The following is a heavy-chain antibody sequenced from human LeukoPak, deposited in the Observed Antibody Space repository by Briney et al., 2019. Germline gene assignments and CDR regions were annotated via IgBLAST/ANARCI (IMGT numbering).Heavy chain of an antibody. CDR3: AKDINDYYPGY. D-gene: IGHD3-22*01. J-gene: IGHJ4*02. CDR2: ISYDGSNK. CDR1: GFTFSSYA. V-gene: IGHV3-30*04. Sequence: GGSLRLSCAASGFTFSSYAMHWVRQAPGKGLEWVAVISYDGSNKYYADSVKGRFTISRDNSKNTLYLQMNSLRAEDTAVYYCAKDINDYYPGYWGQGTLVTVSS.